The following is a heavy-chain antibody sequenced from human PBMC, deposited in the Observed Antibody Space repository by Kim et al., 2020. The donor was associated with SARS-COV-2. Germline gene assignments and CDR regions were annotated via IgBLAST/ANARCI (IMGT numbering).Heavy chain of an antibody. J-gene: IGHJ5*02. Sequence: SETLSLTCTVSGGSISSSSYYWGWIRQPPGKGLECIGTIFYSGSTYYNSSLKSRVTIYIDTSKNQFSLKLSSVTAADTAVYYCARLTWYGRGGWHPDAFDTWGQGTLVTVSS. V-gene: IGHV4-39*01. CDR2: IFYSGST. CDR3: ARLTWYGRGGWHPDAFDT. D-gene: IGHD3-10*01. CDR1: GGSISSSSYY.